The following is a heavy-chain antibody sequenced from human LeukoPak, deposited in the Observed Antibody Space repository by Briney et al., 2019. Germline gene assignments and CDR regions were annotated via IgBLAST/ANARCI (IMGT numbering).Heavy chain of an antibody. CDR1: GYTLTELS. V-gene: IGHV1-18*01. CDR2: ISAYNGNT. CDR3: ARDWALSDQLADY. J-gene: IGHJ4*02. Sequence: ASVKVSCKVSGYTLTELSMHWVRQAPGQGLEWMGWISAYNGNTNYAQKLQGRVTMTADTSTSTAYMELRSLRSDDTAVYYCARDWALSDQLADYWGQGTLVTVSS. D-gene: IGHD2-2*01.